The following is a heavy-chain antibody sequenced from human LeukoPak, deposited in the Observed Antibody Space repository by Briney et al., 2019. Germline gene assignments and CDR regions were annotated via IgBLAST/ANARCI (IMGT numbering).Heavy chain of an antibody. J-gene: IGHJ4*02. CDR2: INPNSGDT. CDR3: ARDAWLVGTTNLYYFDY. CDR1: EYTFTDYY. D-gene: IGHD1-26*01. V-gene: IGHV1-2*02. Sequence: ASVMVSCKASEYTFTDYYMHWVRQAPGQGLEWMGWINPNSGDTNYAQKFQGRVTMTRDPSISAAYMALTGLRSDDTAVYYCARDAWLVGTTNLYYFDYWGQGTLVTVSS.